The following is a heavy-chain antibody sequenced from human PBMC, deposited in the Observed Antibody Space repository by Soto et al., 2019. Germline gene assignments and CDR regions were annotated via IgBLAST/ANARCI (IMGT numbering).Heavy chain of an antibody. D-gene: IGHD3-22*01. CDR3: ARLGLDYYDSSGLPVDN. J-gene: IGHJ4*02. Sequence: GGSLRLSCAASGFTFSSYWMHWVRQAPGKGLVWVSRINSDGSSTSYADSVKGRFTISRDNAKNTLSLQMKSLRVEDTAVYYCARLGLDYYDSSGLPVDNWGQGTLVTVSS. CDR1: GFTFSSYW. CDR2: INSDGSST. V-gene: IGHV3-74*01.